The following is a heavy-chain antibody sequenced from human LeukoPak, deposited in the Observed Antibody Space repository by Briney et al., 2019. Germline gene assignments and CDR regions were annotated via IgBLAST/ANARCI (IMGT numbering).Heavy chain of an antibody. D-gene: IGHD3-3*01. CDR1: GGSISSGSYY. J-gene: IGHJ4*02. V-gene: IGHV4-61*02. CDR3: ARQNPDDFWSGYYVSYFDY. Sequence: PSETLSLTCTVSGGSISSGSYYWSWIRQPAGKGLEWIGRIYTSGSTNYNPSLKSRVTISVDTSKNQFSLKLSSVTAADTAVYYCARQNPDDFWSGYYVSYFDYWGQGTLVTVSS. CDR2: IYTSGST.